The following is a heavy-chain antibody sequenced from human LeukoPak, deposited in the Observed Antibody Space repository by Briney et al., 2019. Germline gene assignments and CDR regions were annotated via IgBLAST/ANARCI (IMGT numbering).Heavy chain of an antibody. D-gene: IGHD1-7*01. CDR1: GFTFSSYI. Sequence: GGSLRLSCAASGFTFSSYIMNWVRQAPGKGLEWVSSISSSSSYIYYADSVKGRFTISRDNAKNSLHLQMKSLRAEDTAVYYCARDRGNWNYVYYFDYWGQGTLVTVSS. J-gene: IGHJ4*02. V-gene: IGHV3-21*01. CDR3: ARDRGNWNYVYYFDY. CDR2: ISSSSSYI.